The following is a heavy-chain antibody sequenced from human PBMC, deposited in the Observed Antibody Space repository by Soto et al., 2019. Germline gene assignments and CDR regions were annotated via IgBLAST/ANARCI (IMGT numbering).Heavy chain of an antibody. J-gene: IGHJ6*02. Sequence: PGGSLRLSCAASGFTFSSYVMTWVRQAPGKGLEWVSGISGSGGGTYYADSVKGRFTMSRDNSKSTLYLQMSSLRAEDTAVYYCAKVSLGATTITDYYYYGMDVWGQGTTVTVSS. CDR1: GFTFSSYV. V-gene: IGHV3-23*01. CDR2: ISGSGGGT. CDR3: AKVSLGATTITDYYYYGMDV. D-gene: IGHD1-26*01.